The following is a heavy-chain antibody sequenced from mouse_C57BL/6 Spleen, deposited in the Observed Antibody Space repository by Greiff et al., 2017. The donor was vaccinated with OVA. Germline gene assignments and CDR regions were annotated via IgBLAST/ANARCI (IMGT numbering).Heavy chain of an antibody. CDR3: ARGTGSCPFDY. CDR2: INHGSGGT. D-gene: IGHD1-1*01. V-gene: IGHV1-54*01. J-gene: IGHJ2*01. CDR1: GYAFTNYL. Sequence: QVQLQQSGAELVRPGTSVKVSCKASGYAFTNYLIEWVKQRPGQGLEWIGAINHGSGGTNYNEKFKGKATLTADKSSSTAYMQLSSLTSEDSAVYFSARGTGSCPFDYWGKGTTLTVSS.